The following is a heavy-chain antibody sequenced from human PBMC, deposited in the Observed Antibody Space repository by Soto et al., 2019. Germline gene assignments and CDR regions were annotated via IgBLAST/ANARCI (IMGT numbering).Heavy chain of an antibody. D-gene: IGHD2-15*01. J-gene: IGHJ3*02. CDR3: ARESGPRGGAFDI. V-gene: IGHV3-53*01. CDR1: GLSVSLNY. CDR2: IYSGGNT. Sequence: LRLSCEVSGLSVSLNYMSWVRQAPGEGLEWVSSIYSGGNTYYADSVKGRFTISRDDSKDIVYLQMNTLRVEDTAVYYCARESGPRGGAFDIWGQGTMVTVSS.